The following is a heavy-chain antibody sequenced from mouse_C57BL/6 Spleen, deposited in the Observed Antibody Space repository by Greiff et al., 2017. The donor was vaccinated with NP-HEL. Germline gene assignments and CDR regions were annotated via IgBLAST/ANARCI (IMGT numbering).Heavy chain of an antibody. CDR1: GYTFTDYN. V-gene: IGHV1-18*01. Sequence: VQLKESGPELVKPGASVKIPCKASGYTFTDYNMDWVKQSHGKSLEWIGDINPNNGGTIYNQKFKGKATLTVDKSSSTAYMELRSLTSEDTAVYYCASLRPYWYFDVWGTGTTVTVSS. D-gene: IGHD2-12*01. CDR2: INPNNGGT. CDR3: ASLRPYWYFDV. J-gene: IGHJ1*03.